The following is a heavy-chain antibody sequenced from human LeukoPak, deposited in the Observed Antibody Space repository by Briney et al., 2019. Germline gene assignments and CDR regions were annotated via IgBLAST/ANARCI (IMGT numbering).Heavy chain of an antibody. J-gene: IGHJ6*02. V-gene: IGHV4-31*03. CDR2: IYYSGST. CDR3: ARSHLIVVVPAASYGMDV. Sequence: SETLSLTCTVSGGSINSDGYYWSWIRQHPGKGLEWIGYIYYSGSTCYNPSLKSRVTISVDTSKNQFSLKLSSVTAADTAVYYCARSHLIVVVPAASYGMDVWGQGTTVTVSS. CDR1: GGSINSDGYY. D-gene: IGHD2-2*01.